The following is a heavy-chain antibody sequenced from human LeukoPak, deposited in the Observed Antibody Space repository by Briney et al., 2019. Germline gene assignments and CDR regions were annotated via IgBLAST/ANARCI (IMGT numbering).Heavy chain of an antibody. Sequence: GGSLRLSCAASGFTFSSYAMSWVRQAPGKGLEWVSAISGSGGSTYYADSVKGRFTISRDNSKNTLYLQMNSLRAEDTAVYYCAKKVQRAVAGTINDYWGQGTLVTVSS. J-gene: IGHJ4*02. CDR3: AKKVQRAVAGTINDY. CDR2: ISGSGGST. CDR1: GFTFSSYA. V-gene: IGHV3-23*01. D-gene: IGHD6-19*01.